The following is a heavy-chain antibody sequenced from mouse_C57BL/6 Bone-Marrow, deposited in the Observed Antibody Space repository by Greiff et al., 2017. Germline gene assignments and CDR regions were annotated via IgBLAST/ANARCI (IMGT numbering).Heavy chain of an antibody. D-gene: IGHD2-4*01. CDR1: GFNIKDDY. J-gene: IGHJ3*01. CDR3: TACDYDGAWFAY. V-gene: IGHV14-4*01. CDR2: IDPENGDT. Sequence: EVQLQQSGAELVRPGASVKLSCTASGFNIKDDYMHWVKQRPEQGLEWIGWIDPENGDTEYASKFQGKATITAYTSSNTAYLQLSSLTSEDTDVYYSTACDYDGAWFAYWGQGTLVTVSA.